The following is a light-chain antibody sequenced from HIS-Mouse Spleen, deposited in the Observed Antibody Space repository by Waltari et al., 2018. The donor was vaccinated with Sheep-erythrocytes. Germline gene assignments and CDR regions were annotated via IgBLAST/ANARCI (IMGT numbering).Light chain of an antibody. J-gene: IGKJ2*01. CDR2: DAS. V-gene: IGKV3-11*01. Sequence: IVLTPSPSTLSLSPGKTANLSSRASQSVSSDLAWYQQKPGQAPRLLIYDASNKATGIPARFSGSGSGTDFTLTISSLEPEDFAVYYCQQRSNWYTFGQGTKLEIK. CDR1: QSVSSD. CDR3: QQRSNWYT.